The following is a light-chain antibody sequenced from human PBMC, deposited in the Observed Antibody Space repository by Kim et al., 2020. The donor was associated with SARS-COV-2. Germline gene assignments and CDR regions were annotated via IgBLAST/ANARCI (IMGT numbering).Light chain of an antibody. V-gene: IGLV10-54*04. Sequence: TVACTADRDDVGSQGAARRQQNRGPAPKLLSHGNNKRPSVISERISASSSGDTASLTITGVQPEDEADYSCAAWDRSLGAWVFGGGTKLTVL. CDR3: AAWDRSLGAWV. J-gene: IGLJ3*02. CDR1: RDDVGSQG. CDR2: GNN.